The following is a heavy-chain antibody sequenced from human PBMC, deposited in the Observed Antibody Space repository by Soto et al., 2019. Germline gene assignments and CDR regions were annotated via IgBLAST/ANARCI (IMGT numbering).Heavy chain of an antibody. J-gene: IGHJ5*02. V-gene: IGHV1-46*01. D-gene: IGHD2-2*01. CDR1: GYTFTSYY. Sequence: ASVKVSCKASGYTFTSYYMHWVRQAPGQGLEWMGIINPSGGSTSYAQKFQGRVTMTRDTSTSTVYMELSSLRSEDTAVYYCARDSRCSSTSCPHENNWFDPWGQGTLVTVPS. CDR3: ARDSRCSSTSCPHENNWFDP. CDR2: INPSGGST.